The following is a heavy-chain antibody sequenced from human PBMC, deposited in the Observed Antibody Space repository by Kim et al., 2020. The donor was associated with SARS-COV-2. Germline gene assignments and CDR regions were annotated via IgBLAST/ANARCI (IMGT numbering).Heavy chain of an antibody. D-gene: IGHD6-13*01. Sequence: GCCRSWMRQTRRKGLEWIGEINHSGSTNYNPSLESRVTISVDSSKNQFSVKLSSVNAADTAVYYCARGGYSSSWYGISNWYDPWGQGTLAT. CDR3: ARGGYSSSWYGISNWYDP. V-gene: IGHV4-34*01. J-gene: IGHJ5*02. CDR2: INHSGST. CDR1: GCC.